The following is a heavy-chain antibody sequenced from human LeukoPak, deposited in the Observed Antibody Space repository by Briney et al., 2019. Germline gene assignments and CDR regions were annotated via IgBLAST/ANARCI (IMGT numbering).Heavy chain of an antibody. Sequence: SGPTLVKPTQTLTLTCTFSGFSLSTSGVGVGWIRQPPGKALEWLAVIYWDDDKRYSPFLKSRLTITKDTSKNQVVLTMTNMDPVDTGTCYCAHRREYASVWYPFDYWGQGTLVTVSS. CDR1: GFSLSTSGVG. D-gene: IGHD6-19*01. CDR3: AHRREYASVWYPFDY. V-gene: IGHV2-5*02. J-gene: IGHJ4*02. CDR2: IYWDDDK.